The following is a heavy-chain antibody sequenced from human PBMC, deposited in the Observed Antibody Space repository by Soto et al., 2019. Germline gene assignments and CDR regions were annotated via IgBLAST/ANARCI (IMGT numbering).Heavy chain of an antibody. Sequence: QITLKESGPTLVKPTQTLTLTCTFSGFSLSTSGVGVGWIRQPPGKALEWLALIYWDDDKRYSPSLKSRLTIPKDTSTNQVVLTMTNMDPVDTATYYCAHTVHGTVNDYWGQGTLVTVSS. D-gene: IGHD1-26*01. V-gene: IGHV2-5*02. CDR2: IYWDDDK. CDR3: AHTVHGTVNDY. CDR1: GFSLSTSGVG. J-gene: IGHJ4*02.